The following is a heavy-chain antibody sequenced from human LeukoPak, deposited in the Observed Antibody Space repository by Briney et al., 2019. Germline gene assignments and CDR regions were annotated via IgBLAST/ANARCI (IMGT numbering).Heavy chain of an antibody. V-gene: IGHV3-30*02. CDR1: GFTFSSYG. D-gene: IGHD5-24*01. Sequence: GGSLRLSCAASGFTFSSYGMHWVRQAPGKGLEWVAFIRYDEVNKYYADSVKGRFTISRDNSKNTLYLQMNSLRAEDTAVYYCARGSLWLQLDYWGQGTLVTVSS. CDR3: ARGSLWLQLDY. CDR2: IRYDEVNK. J-gene: IGHJ4*02.